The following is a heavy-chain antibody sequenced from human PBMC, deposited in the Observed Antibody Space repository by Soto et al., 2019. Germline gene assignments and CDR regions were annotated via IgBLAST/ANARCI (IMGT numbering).Heavy chain of an antibody. CDR3: ARVKSSGYYSHDAFDI. CDR1: GYTFTSYG. V-gene: IGHV1-18*01. Sequence: VASVKVSCKASGYTFTSYGISWVRQAPGQGLEWMGWISAYNGNTNYAQKLQGRVTMTTDTSTSTAYMELRSLRSDDTAVYYCARVKSSGYYSHDAFDIWGQGTMVTVSS. J-gene: IGHJ3*02. D-gene: IGHD3-22*01. CDR2: ISAYNGNT.